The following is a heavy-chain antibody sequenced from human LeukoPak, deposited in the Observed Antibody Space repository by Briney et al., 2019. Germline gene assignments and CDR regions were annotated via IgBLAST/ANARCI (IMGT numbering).Heavy chain of an antibody. D-gene: IGHD6-13*01. J-gene: IGHJ5*02. V-gene: IGHV1-69*01. CDR3: ARDRAAAGINWFDP. CDR1: GGTFSSYA. Sequence: GSSVEVSCKASGGTFSSYAISWVRQAPGQGLEWMGGIIPIFGTANYAQKFQGRVTITADESTSTAYMELSSLRSDDTAVYYCARDRAAAGINWFDPWGQGTLVTVSS. CDR2: IIPIFGTA.